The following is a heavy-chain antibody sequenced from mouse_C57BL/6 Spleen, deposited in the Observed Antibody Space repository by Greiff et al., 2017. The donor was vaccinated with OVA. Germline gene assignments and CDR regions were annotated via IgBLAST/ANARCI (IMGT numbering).Heavy chain of an antibody. CDR1: GFSLTSSG. J-gene: IGHJ4*01. Sequence: QVQLQQSGPGLVQPSQSLSITCTVSGFSLTSSGVHWVRQSPGKGLEWLGVIWSGGSTDYNAAFISRLSISKDNSKSPVFFKMNSLQADDTAIYYSARRIPDCNGSGNAMDDWGTGTSVTVSS. CDR2: IWSGGST. V-gene: IGHV2-2*01. D-gene: IGHD1-1*01. CDR3: ARRIPDCNGSGNAMDD.